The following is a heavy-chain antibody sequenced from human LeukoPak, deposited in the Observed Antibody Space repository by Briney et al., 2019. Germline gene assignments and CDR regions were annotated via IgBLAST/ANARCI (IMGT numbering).Heavy chain of an antibody. CDR1: GGSIRGHY. V-gene: IGHV4-59*11. CDR3: ARSVAGSSFYYMDV. Sequence: SETLSLTCTVSGGSIRGHYWSWVRRPPGKGLERIAYIFHSGTTNYNPSLKSRVSISRDMSKNHVSLKMSSVTAADTAVYYCARSVAGSSFYYMDVWGNGTTVTVSS. D-gene: IGHD6-25*01. CDR2: IFHSGTT. J-gene: IGHJ6*03.